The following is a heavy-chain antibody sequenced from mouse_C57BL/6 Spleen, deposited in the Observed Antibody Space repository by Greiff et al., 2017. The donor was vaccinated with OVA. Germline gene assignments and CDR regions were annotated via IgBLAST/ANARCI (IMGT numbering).Heavy chain of an antibody. J-gene: IGHJ4*01. CDR1: GYTFTSYW. V-gene: IGHV1-59*01. CDR2: IDPSDSYT. Sequence: QVQLQQPGAELVRPGTSVKLSCKASGYTFTSYWMHWVKQRPGQGLEWIGVIDPSDSYTNYNQKFKGKATLTVDTSSSTAYMQLSSLTSEDSAVYYCARWEVYYAMDYWGQGTSVTVSS. CDR3: ARWEVYYAMDY. D-gene: IGHD2-14*01.